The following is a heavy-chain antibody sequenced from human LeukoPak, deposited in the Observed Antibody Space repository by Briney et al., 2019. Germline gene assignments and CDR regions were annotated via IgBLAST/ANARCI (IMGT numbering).Heavy chain of an antibody. CDR2: INPNSGGT. V-gene: IGHV1-2*02. J-gene: IGHJ4*02. CDR3: ARGWGITMVRGDGSDY. CDR1: GYTFTGYY. D-gene: IGHD3-10*01. Sequence: ASVKVSCKASGYTFTGYYMHWVRQAPGQGLEWMGWINPNSGGTNYAQKFQGRVTMTRDTSISTAYMELSRLRSDDTAVYYRARGWGITMVRGDGSDYWGQGTLVTVSS.